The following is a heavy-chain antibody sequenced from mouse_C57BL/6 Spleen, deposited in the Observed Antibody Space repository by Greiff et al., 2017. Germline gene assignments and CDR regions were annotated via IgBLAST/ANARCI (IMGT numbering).Heavy chain of an antibody. CDR3: ASDYGSSYWYFDV. CDR1: GFTFSSYG. Sequence: EVQLVESGGDLVKPGGSLKLSCAASGFTFSSYGMSWVRQTPDKRLEWVATISSGGSYTYYPDSVKGRFTISRDNAKNTLYLQMSSLKSEDTAMYYCASDYGSSYWYFDVWGTGTTVTVSS. V-gene: IGHV5-6*01. J-gene: IGHJ1*03. CDR2: ISSGGSYT. D-gene: IGHD1-1*01.